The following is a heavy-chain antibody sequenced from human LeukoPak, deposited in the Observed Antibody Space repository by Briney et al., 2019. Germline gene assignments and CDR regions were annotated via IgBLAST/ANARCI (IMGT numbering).Heavy chain of an antibody. Sequence: SETLSLTCTVSGGSISSSSYYWGWIRQPPGKGLEWIGTIYYSGSTYYNPSLKSRVTISVDTSKNQFSLKLRSVTAADTAVYYCARERGSGWYDMAFDYWGQGTLVTVSS. CDR2: IYYSGST. D-gene: IGHD6-19*01. CDR1: GGSISSSSYY. CDR3: ARERGSGWYDMAFDY. V-gene: IGHV4-39*07. J-gene: IGHJ4*02.